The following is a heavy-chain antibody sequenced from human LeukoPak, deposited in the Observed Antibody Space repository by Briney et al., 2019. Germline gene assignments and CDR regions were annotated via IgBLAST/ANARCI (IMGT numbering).Heavy chain of an antibody. CDR1: GFTFSRYG. J-gene: IGHJ6*02. D-gene: IGHD4-17*01. Sequence: GGSLRLSCVASGFTFSRYGMHWVRQAPGKGLEWVAVILLDGSKKFYTDSVKGRFTISRDNSKNTLYLQMNSLRAEDTAVYYCAKDNDYGDYGDGMDVWGQGTTVTVSS. CDR2: ILLDGSKK. CDR3: AKDNDYGDYGDGMDV. V-gene: IGHV3-30*02.